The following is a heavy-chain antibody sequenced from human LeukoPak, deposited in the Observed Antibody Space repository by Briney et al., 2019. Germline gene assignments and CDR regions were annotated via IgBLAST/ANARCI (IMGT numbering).Heavy chain of an antibody. CDR3: ARVSLIGGFADAFDI. J-gene: IGHJ3*02. Sequence: SETLSLTCTVSGGSISSYYWSWIRQPAGKGLEWIGRIYTSGSTNYNPSLKSRVTMSVDTSKNQFSLKLSSVTAADTAVYYCARVSLIGGFADAFDIWGQGTMVTVSS. CDR2: IYTSGST. D-gene: IGHD4-23*01. V-gene: IGHV4-4*07. CDR1: GGSISSYY.